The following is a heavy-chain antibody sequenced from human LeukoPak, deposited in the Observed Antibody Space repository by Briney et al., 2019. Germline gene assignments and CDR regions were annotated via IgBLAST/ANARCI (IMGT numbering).Heavy chain of an antibody. D-gene: IGHD3-22*01. J-gene: IGHJ2*01. CDR3: ANSSGYYWYFDL. Sequence: SETLSLTCTVSGGSINTYYWSWIRQPPGKGLEWIGYIYYSGSTNYNPSLKSRVTISVDTSKNQFSLKLSSVIAADTAVYYCANSSGYYWYFDLWGRGTLVTVSS. CDR1: GGSINTYY. V-gene: IGHV4-59*08. CDR2: IYYSGST.